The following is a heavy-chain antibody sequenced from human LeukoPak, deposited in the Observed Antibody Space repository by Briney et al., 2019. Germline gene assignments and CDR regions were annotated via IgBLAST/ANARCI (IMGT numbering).Heavy chain of an antibody. D-gene: IGHD3-16*01. CDR1: GFTFSSYA. CDR2: ISYDGSNK. V-gene: IGHV3-30-3*01. J-gene: IGHJ6*02. Sequence: GGSLRLSCAASGFTFSSYAMHWVRQAPGKGLEWVAVISYDGSNKYYADSVKGRFTISRDNSKNTLYLQMNSLRAEDTAVYYCARGGGGYADYGMDVWGQGTTVTVSS. CDR3: ARGGGGYADYGMDV.